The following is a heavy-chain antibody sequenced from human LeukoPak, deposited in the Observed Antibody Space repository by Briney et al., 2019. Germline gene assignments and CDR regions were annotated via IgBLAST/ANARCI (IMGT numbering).Heavy chain of an antibody. CDR2: ISGSGGRI. CDR3: AKDPAYCGGDCFSFYDN. J-gene: IGHJ4*02. CDR1: GFTFSSYG. Sequence: PGGSLRLSCAASGFTFSSYGMSWVRQAPGKGLEWVSAISGSGGRIQYADSVKGRFTISRDNSKNTLYLQMNSLRGEDTAVYYCAKDPAYCGGDCFSFYDNWGQGTLVTVSS. D-gene: IGHD2-21*02. V-gene: IGHV3-23*01.